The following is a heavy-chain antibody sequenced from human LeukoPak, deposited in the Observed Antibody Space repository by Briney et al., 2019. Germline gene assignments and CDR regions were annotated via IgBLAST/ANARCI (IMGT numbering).Heavy chain of an antibody. Sequence: PSETLSLTCTVSGGSISSSSYYWGWIRQPPGKGLEWIGSIYYSGSTYYNPSLKSRVTISVDTSKNQFSLKLSSVTAADTAVYYCARGGDYDILTGFFDCWGQGTLVTVSS. J-gene: IGHJ4*02. CDR3: ARGGDYDILTGFFDC. D-gene: IGHD3-9*01. CDR1: GGSISSSSYY. CDR2: IYYSGST. V-gene: IGHV4-39*01.